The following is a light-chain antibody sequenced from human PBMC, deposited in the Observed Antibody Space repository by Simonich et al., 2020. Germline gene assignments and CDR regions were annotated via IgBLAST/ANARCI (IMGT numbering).Light chain of an antibody. V-gene: IGKV1-5*03. CDR1: QSISSW. Sequence: DIQMTQSPSTLSASVGDRVTITCRASQSISSWLAWYQQKPVKAPKLLIYKASSLESGFPSRCSGSGSGTEFTLTISSLQPDDFATYYCQQYNSYPWTFGQGTKVEIK. CDR2: KAS. CDR3: QQYNSYPWT. J-gene: IGKJ1*01.